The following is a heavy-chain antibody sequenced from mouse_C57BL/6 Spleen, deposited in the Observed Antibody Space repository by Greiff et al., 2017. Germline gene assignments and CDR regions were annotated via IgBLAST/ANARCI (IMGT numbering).Heavy chain of an antibody. CDR1: GYSITSGYD. V-gene: IGHV3-1*01. J-gene: IGHJ4*01. D-gene: IGHD2-4*01. CDR3: ARGGLYYDYHYAMDY. CDR2: ISYSGST. Sequence: EVKVVESGPGMVKPSQSLSLTCTVTGYSITSGYDWHWIRHFPGNKLEWMGYISYSGSTNYNPSLKSRISITHDTSKNHFFLKLNSVTTEDTATYYCARGGLYYDYHYAMDYWGQGTSVTVSS.